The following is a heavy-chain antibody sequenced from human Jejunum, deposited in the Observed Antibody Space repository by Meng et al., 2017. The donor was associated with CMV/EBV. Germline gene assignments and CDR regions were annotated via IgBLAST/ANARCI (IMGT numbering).Heavy chain of an antibody. D-gene: IGHD2-21*01. V-gene: IGHV1-2*02. CDR1: YHVPSSY. CDR2: IKHNGGGT. J-gene: IGHJ4*02. CDR3: ARLPAIAPIYYFFDY. Sequence: YHVPSSYFPWVRQAPDQGREWMGWIKHNGGGTNYAQKFQGRVTMTRDTSINTVYMNLSSLRSDDTAVYYCARLPAIAPIYYFFDYWGQGTLVTVSS.